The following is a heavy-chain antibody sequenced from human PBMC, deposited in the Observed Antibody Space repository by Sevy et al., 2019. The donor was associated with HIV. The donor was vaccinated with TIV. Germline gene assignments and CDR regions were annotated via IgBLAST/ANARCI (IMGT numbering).Heavy chain of an antibody. CDR3: AKQIEDIVVVVAATNYYYGMDV. D-gene: IGHD2-15*01. CDR1: GFTFSSYG. V-gene: IGHV3-30*18. J-gene: IGHJ6*02. Sequence: GGSLRLSCAASGFTFSSYGMHWVRQAPGKGLEWVAVISYDGSNKYYADSVKGRFTISRDNSKNTLYLQMNSLRAEDTAVYYCAKQIEDIVVVVAATNYYYGMDVWGQGTTVTVSS. CDR2: ISYDGSNK.